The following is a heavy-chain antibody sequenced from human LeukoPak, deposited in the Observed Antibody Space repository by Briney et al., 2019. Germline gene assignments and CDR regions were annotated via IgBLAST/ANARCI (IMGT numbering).Heavy chain of an antibody. Sequence: GASVKVSCKAFGYTFTSYGISWVRQAPGQGLEWMGWISAYNGNTNYAQKLQGRVTMTTDTSTSTAYMELRSLRSDDTAVYYCAYSSSWYAGYYGMDVWGKGTTVTVSS. CDR1: GYTFTSYG. J-gene: IGHJ6*04. V-gene: IGHV1-18*04. CDR2: ISAYNGNT. D-gene: IGHD6-13*01. CDR3: AYSSSWYAGYYGMDV.